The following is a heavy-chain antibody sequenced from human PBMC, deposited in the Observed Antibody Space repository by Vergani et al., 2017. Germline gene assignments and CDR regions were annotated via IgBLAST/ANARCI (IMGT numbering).Heavy chain of an antibody. CDR1: GYTFTSYD. CDR2: MNPNSGNT. Sequence: QVQLVQSGAEVKKPGASVKVSCKASGYTFTSYDINWVRQATGQGLEWMGWMNPNSGNTGYAQKFQGRVTMTRNTSISTAYMELSSLRSEDTAVYYCATVQQQLVDEKSMAHYYYGMDVWGQGP. CDR3: ATVQQQLVDEKSMAHYYYGMDV. D-gene: IGHD6-13*01. V-gene: IGHV1-8*01. J-gene: IGHJ6*02.